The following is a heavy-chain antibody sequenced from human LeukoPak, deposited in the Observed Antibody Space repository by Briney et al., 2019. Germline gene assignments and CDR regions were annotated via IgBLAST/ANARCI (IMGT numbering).Heavy chain of an antibody. CDR3: AKDLQGTTVVFYFGY. CDR2: ISYDGSNK. Sequence: HPGGSLRLSCAASGFTFSSYATHWVRQAPGKGLEWVAVISYDGSNKYYADSVKGRFTISRDNSKNTLYLQMNSLRAEDTAVYYCAKDLQGTTVVFYFGYWGQGTLVTVSS. V-gene: IGHV3-30-3*01. CDR1: GFTFSSYA. D-gene: IGHD4-4*01. J-gene: IGHJ4*02.